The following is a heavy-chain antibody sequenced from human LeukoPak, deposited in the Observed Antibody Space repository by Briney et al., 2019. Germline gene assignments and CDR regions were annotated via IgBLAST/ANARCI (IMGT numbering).Heavy chain of an antibody. CDR1: GNPFTSYD. Sequence: GASVKVSCKASGNPFTSYDITWGRQATGQGLEWMGWGNLNSGNTGYAQKFQGRVTMTRDTSTSAAYMELSSLRSEDTAVYYCARVTYYHILTGSYSGGDFDHWGQGTLVTVSS. D-gene: IGHD3-9*01. J-gene: IGHJ4*02. V-gene: IGHV1-8*01. CDR3: ARVTYYHILTGSYSGGDFDH. CDR2: GNLNSGNT.